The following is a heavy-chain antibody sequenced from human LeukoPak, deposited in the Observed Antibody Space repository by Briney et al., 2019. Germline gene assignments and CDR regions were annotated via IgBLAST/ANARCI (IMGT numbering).Heavy chain of an antibody. CDR2: ISWDGGST. J-gene: IGHJ4*02. CDR3: AKDTGIVGDRALRG. V-gene: IGHV3-43D*04. CDR1: GFTFDDYA. D-gene: IGHD1-26*01. Sequence: GGSLRLSCAASGFTFDDYAMHWVRQAPGKGLEWVSLISWDGGSTYYADSVKGRFTISRDNSKNSLYLQMNSLRAEDTALYYCAKDTGIVGDRALRGRGQGTLVTVSP.